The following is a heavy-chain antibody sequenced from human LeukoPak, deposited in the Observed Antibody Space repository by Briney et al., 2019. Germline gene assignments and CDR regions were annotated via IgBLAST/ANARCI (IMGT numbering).Heavy chain of an antibody. CDR1: GGSISSYY. V-gene: IGHV4-4*07. J-gene: IGHJ4*02. CDR2: IYTSGST. CDR3: ERGNDYVWGRKGYYFDY. D-gene: IGHD3-16*01. Sequence: SETLSLTCTVSGGSISSYYWSWIRQPAGKGLEWIGRIYTSGSTNYNPSLKSRVTMSADTSKNQFSLKLSSVTAADTAVYYCERGNDYVWGRKGYYFDYWGQGTLVTVSS.